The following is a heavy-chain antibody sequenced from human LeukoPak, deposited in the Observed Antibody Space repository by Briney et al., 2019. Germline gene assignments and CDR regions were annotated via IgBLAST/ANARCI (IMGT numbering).Heavy chain of an antibody. V-gene: IGHV4-4*07. D-gene: IGHD3-22*01. CDR1: GGSIGNYY. Sequence: SETLSLTCTVYGGSIGNYYWTWIRQPAGRGLKWIGRIYTSGRTSYNPSLKSRVTMSVDTSKSQFSLRLTSVTAADTAVYYCARGDSYDSNNYSPHAFDIWGQGTMITVSS. J-gene: IGHJ3*02. CDR2: IYTSGRT. CDR3: ARGDSYDSNNYSPHAFDI.